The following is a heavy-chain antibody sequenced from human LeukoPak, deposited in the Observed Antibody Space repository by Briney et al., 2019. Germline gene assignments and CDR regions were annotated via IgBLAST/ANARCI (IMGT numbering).Heavy chain of an antibody. J-gene: IGHJ4*02. V-gene: IGHV1-18*04. CDR1: GYSFHDFG. Sequence: GASVKVSRKASGYSFHDFGISWVRQAPGQGLEWMGWISTEIGNTNYAQRLQGRVTMTRDTSTSTVYMELTSLTSDDTAVYYCARDRYGYCGGGSCFLFDYWGQGTLVTVSS. CDR2: ISTEIGNT. CDR3: ARDRYGYCGGGSCFLFDY. D-gene: IGHD2-15*01.